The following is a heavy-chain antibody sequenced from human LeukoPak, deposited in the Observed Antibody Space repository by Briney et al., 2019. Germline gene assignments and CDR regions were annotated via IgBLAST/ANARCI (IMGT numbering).Heavy chain of an antibody. D-gene: IGHD4-17*01. Sequence: GGSLRLSCAASGFTISSYWMSWGRQAPGQGLKRVANIKQDGSEKYYVDSVKGRFTISRDNAKNSLYLQMNSLIAEDTSVRYWARERGIGDYVFYWGQGTLVTVSS. J-gene: IGHJ4*02. CDR3: ARERGIGDYVFY. CDR1: GFTISSYW. CDR2: IKQDGSEK. V-gene: IGHV3-7*01.